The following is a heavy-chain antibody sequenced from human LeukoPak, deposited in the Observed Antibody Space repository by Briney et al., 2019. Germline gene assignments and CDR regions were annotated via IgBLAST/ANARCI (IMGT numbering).Heavy chain of an antibody. CDR1: GFTFSSYS. Sequence: PGGSLRLSCAASGFTFSSYSMNWVRQAPGKGLEWVSYISSSSSTIYYADSVRGRFTISRDNSKNTLYLQMNSLRAEDTAVYYCAKDSGELMVRGVISFDYWGQGTLVTVSS. V-gene: IGHV3-48*01. CDR3: AKDSGELMVRGVISFDY. D-gene: IGHD3-10*01. CDR2: ISSSSSTI. J-gene: IGHJ4*02.